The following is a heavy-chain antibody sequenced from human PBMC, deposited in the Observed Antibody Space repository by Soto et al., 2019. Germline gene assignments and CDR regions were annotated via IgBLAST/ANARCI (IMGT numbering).Heavy chain of an antibody. D-gene: IGHD1-26*01. V-gene: IGHV3-33*01. CDR2: IWFDGSDK. Sequence: GGSRRRSWAASGFIFSRYVMHWARQAPGKGLEWVAVIWFDGSDKYYADSVKGRFTISRDNSNNTLFLQMNSLRAEDTGVYYCARAMGATTPFDYWGQGTVVTVSS. J-gene: IGHJ4*02. CDR1: GFIFSRYV. CDR3: ARAMGATTPFDY.